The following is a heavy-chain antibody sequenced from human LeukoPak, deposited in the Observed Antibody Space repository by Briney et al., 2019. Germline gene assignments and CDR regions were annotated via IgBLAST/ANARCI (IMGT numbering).Heavy chain of an antibody. J-gene: IGHJ4*02. CDR1: GYTFTDYY. CDR2: INPNRGGT. D-gene: IGHD2-2*01. V-gene: IGHV1-2*02. Sequence: ASVKVSCKASGYTFTDYYINWIRQAPGQGLEWMGWINPNRGGTSYAQNFQGRVTMTRVTPITTAYMELSRLRSDDTAVYYCARRQIDCSTTSCYVDYWGQGTLVTVSS. CDR3: ARRQIDCSTTSCYVDY.